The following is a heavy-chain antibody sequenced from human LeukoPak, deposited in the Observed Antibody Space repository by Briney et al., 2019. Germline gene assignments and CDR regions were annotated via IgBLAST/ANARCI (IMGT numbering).Heavy chain of an antibody. CDR3: ARASYNSFDY. D-gene: IGHD3-16*01. V-gene: IGHV4-61*01. CDR1: GGSISSGYY. J-gene: IGHJ4*02. Sequence: SETLSLTCAVSGGSISSGYYWGWIRQPPGKGLEWIGYIYYSGSTNYNPSLKSRVTISVDTSKNQFSLKLSSVTAADTAVYYCARASYNSFDYWGQGTLVTVSS. CDR2: IYYSGST.